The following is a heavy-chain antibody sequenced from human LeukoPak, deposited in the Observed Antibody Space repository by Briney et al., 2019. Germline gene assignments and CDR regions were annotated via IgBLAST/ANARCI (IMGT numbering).Heavy chain of an antibody. CDR3: AKGSLRRGDYY. CDR2: ISGSGGST. V-gene: IGHV3-23*01. D-gene: IGHD3-16*01. Sequence: GGSLRLSCAASRFTFSSYAMSWVRQAQGKGLEWVSAISGSGGSTYYADSVKGRFTISRDNSKNTLYLQMNSLRAEDTAVYYCAKGSLRRGDYYWGQGTLVTVSS. J-gene: IGHJ4*02. CDR1: RFTFSSYA.